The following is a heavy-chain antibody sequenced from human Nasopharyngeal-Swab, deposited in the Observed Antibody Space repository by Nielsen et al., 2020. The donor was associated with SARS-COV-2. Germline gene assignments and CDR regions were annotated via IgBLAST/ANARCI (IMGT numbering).Heavy chain of an antibody. V-gene: IGHV4-61*02. Sequence: SETLSLTCAVYGGSFSGSYYWSWIRQPAGKGLEWIGRIYTSGSTNYNPSLKSRVTISVDTSKNQFSLKLSSVTAADTAVYYCARNQLLSAWGYYYYYGMDVWGQGTTVTVSS. CDR2: IYTSGST. CDR3: ARNQLLSAWGYYYYYGMDV. CDR1: GGSFSGSYY. J-gene: IGHJ6*02. D-gene: IGHD2-2*01.